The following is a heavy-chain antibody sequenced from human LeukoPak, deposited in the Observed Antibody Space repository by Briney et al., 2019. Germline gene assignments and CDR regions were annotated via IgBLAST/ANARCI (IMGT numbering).Heavy chain of an antibody. Sequence: ASVKVSCKASGYTFTSYGISWVRLAPGQGLEWMGWISAYNGKTNYAHKPQGRVTMTTDTSTSTAYMELRSLRSDDTAVYYCARDRKTYYDILTGYYYFDYWGQGTLVTVSS. V-gene: IGHV1-18*01. CDR2: ISAYNGKT. J-gene: IGHJ4*02. CDR3: ARDRKTYYDILTGYYYFDY. D-gene: IGHD3-9*01. CDR1: GYTFTSYG.